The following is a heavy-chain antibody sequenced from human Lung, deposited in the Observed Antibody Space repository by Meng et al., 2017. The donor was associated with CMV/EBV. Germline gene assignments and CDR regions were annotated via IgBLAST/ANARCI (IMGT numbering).Heavy chain of an antibody. CDR1: GFTLSRYS. V-gene: IGHV3-21*01. CDR2: ISTSSSYI. CDR3: ARVLETGAAFDV. J-gene: IGHJ3*01. Sequence: GGSXRLXCAASGFTLSRYSMNWVRQAPGKGLEWVSSISTSSSYIYYRDSVKGRFTISRDNAMNSLSLQMKSLRAEDTAVYYCARVLETGAAFDVWGQGTMVTGSS. D-gene: IGHD3-3*01.